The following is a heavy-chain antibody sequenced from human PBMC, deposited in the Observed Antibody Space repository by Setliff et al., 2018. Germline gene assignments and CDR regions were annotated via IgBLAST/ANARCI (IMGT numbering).Heavy chain of an antibody. J-gene: IGHJ4*02. D-gene: IGHD6-19*01. CDR2: IGAYNGNT. CDR3: ARGVAVAGTSWDY. V-gene: IGHV1-18*01. Sequence: ASVKVSCKASGYTFTNYGVTWVRQAPGQGLEWMGWIGAYNGNTYNAHKFQGRVTMTSDTSTSTAYMELRSLRSDDTAVYYCARGVAVAGTSWDYWGQGTLVTVSS. CDR1: GYTFTNYG.